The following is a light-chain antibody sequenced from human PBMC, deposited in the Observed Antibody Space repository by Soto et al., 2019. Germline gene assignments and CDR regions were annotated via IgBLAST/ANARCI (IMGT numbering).Light chain of an antibody. J-gene: IGLJ1*01. V-gene: IGLV2-14*01. CDR2: HVS. Sequence: ALTQPASVSGSPGQSITISCTGTSSDVGGYNYVSWYQQHPAKVPKLMIYHVSNRPSGVSDRFSGSKSGNTASLTISGLQAEDEADYYCYSYTTSSTYVFGTGTKVTVL. CDR3: YSYTTSSTYV. CDR1: SSDVGGYNY.